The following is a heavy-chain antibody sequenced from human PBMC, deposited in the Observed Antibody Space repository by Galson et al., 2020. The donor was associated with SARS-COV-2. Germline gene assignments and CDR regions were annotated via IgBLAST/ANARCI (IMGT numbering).Heavy chain of an antibody. J-gene: IGHJ4*02. Sequence: GASVKVSCKASGYTFTAYNMHWVRQAPGQGLEWMGWINPNTGGTNYAEKFQGRVTMTRDTSISTAYMELSRLRSDDTAVYYCARPPNSRRTGYSGYDWGQGTLVTVSS. CDR2: INPNTGGT. V-gene: IGHV1-2*02. CDR1: GYTFTAYN. CDR3: ARPPNSRRTGYSGYD. D-gene: IGHD5-12*01.